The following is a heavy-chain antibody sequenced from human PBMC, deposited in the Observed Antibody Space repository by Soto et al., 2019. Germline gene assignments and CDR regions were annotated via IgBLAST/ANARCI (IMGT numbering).Heavy chain of an antibody. CDR2: INPNSGGT. Sequence: ASVKVSCKASGYTFTGYYMHWVRQAPGQGLEWMGWINPNSGGTNYAQKFQGWVTMTTDTSISTAYMELRSLRSDDTAVYYCARDCSSTSCYRPKNWFDPWGQGTLVTVSS. J-gene: IGHJ5*02. V-gene: IGHV1-2*04. CDR1: GYTFTGYY. CDR3: ARDCSSTSCYRPKNWFDP. D-gene: IGHD2-2*01.